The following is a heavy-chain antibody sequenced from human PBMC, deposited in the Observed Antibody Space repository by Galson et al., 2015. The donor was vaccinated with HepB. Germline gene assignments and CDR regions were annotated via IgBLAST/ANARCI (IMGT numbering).Heavy chain of an antibody. CDR3: ASGAYDFWSGYPPLGY. J-gene: IGHJ4*02. Sequence: SVKVSCKASGYTFTSYAMHWVRQAPGQRLEWMGWINAGNGNTKYSQKFQGRVTITRDTSASTAYMELSSLRSEDTAVYYCASGAYDFWSGYPPLGYWGQGTLVTVSS. V-gene: IGHV1-3*01. CDR1: GYTFTSYA. D-gene: IGHD3-3*01. CDR2: INAGNGNT.